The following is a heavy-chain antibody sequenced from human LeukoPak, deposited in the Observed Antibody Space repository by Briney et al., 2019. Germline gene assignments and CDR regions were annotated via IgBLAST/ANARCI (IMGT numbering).Heavy chain of an antibody. Sequence: GGSLRLSCAASGFTVSSNYMSWVRQAPGKGLEWVSVIYSGGSTYYADSVKGRFTISRDSSKNTLYLQMNSLRAEDTAVYYCATMIRLVLGFDWGQGTLVTVSS. D-gene: IGHD3-16*01. J-gene: IGHJ4*02. CDR2: IYSGGST. CDR1: GFTVSSNY. CDR3: ATMIRLVLGFD. V-gene: IGHV3-53*01.